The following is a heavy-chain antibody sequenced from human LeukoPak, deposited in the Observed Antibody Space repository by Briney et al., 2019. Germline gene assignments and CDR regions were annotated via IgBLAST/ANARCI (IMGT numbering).Heavy chain of an antibody. CDR3: AKGRLLPPDY. D-gene: IGHD2-15*01. Sequence: GRSLRLSCAASGFTFSSYGMHWVRQAPGKGLEWVAVISYDGSNKYYADSVKGRFTISRDNSKNTLYLQMNSLRAEDTAVYYCAKGRLLPPDYWGQGTLVTVSS. CDR1: GFTFSSYG. V-gene: IGHV3-30*18. J-gene: IGHJ4*02. CDR2: ISYDGSNK.